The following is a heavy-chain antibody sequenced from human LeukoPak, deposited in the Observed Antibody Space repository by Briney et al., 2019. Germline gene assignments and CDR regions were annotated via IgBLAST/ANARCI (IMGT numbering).Heavy chain of an antibody. CDR3: ARVGDGYNVRHDAFDI. V-gene: IGHV4-59*01. CDR1: GGSISSYY. Sequence: PSETLSLTCTVSGGSISSYYWSWIRQPPGKGLEWIGYIYYSGSTNYNPSLKSRVTISVDTPKNQFSLKLSSVTAADTAVYYCARVGDGYNVRHDAFDIWGQGTMVTVSS. J-gene: IGHJ3*02. CDR2: IYYSGST. D-gene: IGHD5-24*01.